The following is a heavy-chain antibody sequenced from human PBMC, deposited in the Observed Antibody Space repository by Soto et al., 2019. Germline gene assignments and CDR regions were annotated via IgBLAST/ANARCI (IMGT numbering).Heavy chain of an antibody. CDR3: TTVVLRGGVVVVAGLDY. CDR1: GFTFSNAW. D-gene: IGHD2-15*01. V-gene: IGHV3-15*01. J-gene: IGHJ4*02. Sequence: GGSLRLSCAASGFTFSNAWMSWVRQAPGKGLEWVGRIKSKTDGGTTDYAAPVKGRFTISRDDSKNTLYLQMNSLKTEDTAVYYCTTVVLRGGVVVVAGLDYWGQGTLVTVSS. CDR2: IKSKTDGGTT.